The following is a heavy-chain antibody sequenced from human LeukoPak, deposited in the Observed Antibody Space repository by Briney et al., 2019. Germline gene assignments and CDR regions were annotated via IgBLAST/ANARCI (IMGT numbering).Heavy chain of an antibody. CDR1: GYTFTSYA. V-gene: IGHV1-3*01. J-gene: IGHJ4*02. D-gene: IGHD2-2*01. Sequence: ASVKVSCTASGYTFTSYAMHWVRQAPGQRLEWMGWINAGNGNTKYSQKFQGRVTMTRNTSISTAYMELSSLRSEDTAVYYCARGAGRRYCSSTSCCFDYWGQGTLVTVSS. CDR2: INAGNGNT. CDR3: ARGAGRRYCSSTSCCFDY.